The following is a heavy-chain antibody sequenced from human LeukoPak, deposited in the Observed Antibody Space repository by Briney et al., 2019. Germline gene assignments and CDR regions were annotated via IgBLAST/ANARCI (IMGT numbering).Heavy chain of an antibody. CDR2: ISTSSTYI. J-gene: IGHJ5*02. CDR3: ARGPDRVRWLPDNWFDP. CDR1: GFTFSSYN. D-gene: IGHD6-19*01. Sequence: PGGSLRLSCAASGFTFSSYNMNWVRQAPGKGLEWVSSISTSSTYIYYTDSVKGRFTMSRDNAKNSMYLQMNSLRAEDTAVYYCARGPDRVRWLPDNWFDPWGQGTLVTVSS. V-gene: IGHV3-21*01.